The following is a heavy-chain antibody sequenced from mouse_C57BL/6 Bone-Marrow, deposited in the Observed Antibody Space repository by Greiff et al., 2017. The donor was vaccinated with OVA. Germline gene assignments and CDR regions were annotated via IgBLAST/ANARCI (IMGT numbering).Heavy chain of an antibody. CDR3: AREGLGPFDY. D-gene: IGHD4-1*01. V-gene: IGHV1-81*01. Sequence: VQLQQSGAELARPGASVKLSCKASGYTFTSYGISWVKQRTGQGLEWIGEIYPRSGNTYYNEKFKGKATLTADKSSSTAYMELRSLTSEDSAVYFCAREGLGPFDYWGQGTLSQSPQ. CDR2: IYPRSGNT. CDR1: GYTFTSYG. J-gene: IGHJ2*01.